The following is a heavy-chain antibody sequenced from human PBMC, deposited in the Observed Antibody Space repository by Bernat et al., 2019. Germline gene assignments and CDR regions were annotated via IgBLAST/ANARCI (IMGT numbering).Heavy chain of an antibody. V-gene: IGHV4-38-2*01. CDR1: GYSISSGYY. CDR2: IYHSGST. Sequence: QVQLQQWGAGLLKPSETLSLTCAVYGYSISSGYYWGWIRQPPGKGLEWIGSIYHSGSTYYNPSLKSRVTISVDTSKNQFSLKLSSVTAADTAVYYCARGGDYLWGPTNWFDPWGQGTLVTVSS. D-gene: IGHD4-17*01. CDR3: ARGGDYLWGPTNWFDP. J-gene: IGHJ5*02.